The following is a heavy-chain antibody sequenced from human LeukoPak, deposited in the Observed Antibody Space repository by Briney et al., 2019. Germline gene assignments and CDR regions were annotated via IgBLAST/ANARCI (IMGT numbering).Heavy chain of an antibody. D-gene: IGHD2-2*01. Sequence: GASVKVSCKASGYTFTGYYIHWVRQAPGQGLEWMGWINPNSGGINFAQKFQGRVTMTRDTSISTAYMELRGLTPDDTAVYYCARDGVVVPAALDYWGQGTLVTVSS. CDR1: GYTFTGYY. CDR2: INPNSGGI. V-gene: IGHV1-2*02. CDR3: ARDGVVVPAALDY. J-gene: IGHJ4*02.